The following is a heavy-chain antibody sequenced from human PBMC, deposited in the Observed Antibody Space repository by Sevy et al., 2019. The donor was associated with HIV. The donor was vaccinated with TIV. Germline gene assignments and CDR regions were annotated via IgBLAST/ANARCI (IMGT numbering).Heavy chain of an antibody. J-gene: IGHJ4*02. V-gene: IGHV4-4*07. CDR2: IYNRGNTDYNT. CDR3: AIAVFSTSGTYYFDY. Sequence: SETLSLTCIVSGASITTNYWSWIRQPAGKGLELIGRIYNRGNTDYNTNYNPSLESRVSMSIDTSKNQFSLNLSSVTVADTAVYDCAIAVFSTSGTYYFDYWGQGTLVTVSS. CDR1: GASITTNY. D-gene: IGHD5-12*01.